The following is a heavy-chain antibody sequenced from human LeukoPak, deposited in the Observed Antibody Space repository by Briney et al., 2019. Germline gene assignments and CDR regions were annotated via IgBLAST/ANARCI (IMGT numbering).Heavy chain of an antibody. D-gene: IGHD4-17*01. J-gene: IGHJ4*02. CDR1: GGSISSGDYY. CDR3: ARERYGDYTGPGNFDY. Sequence: PSQTLSLTCTVSGGSISSGDYYWNWIRQPPGKGLEWIGNIYYSGRTYYNPSLKSRVTISVDTSKNQFSLNLRSATAADTAVYYCARERYGDYTGPGNFDYWGQGALVTVSA. V-gene: IGHV4-30-4*08. CDR2: IYYSGRT.